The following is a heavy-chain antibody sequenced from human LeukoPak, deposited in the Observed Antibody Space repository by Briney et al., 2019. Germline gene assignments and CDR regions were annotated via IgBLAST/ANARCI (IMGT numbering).Heavy chain of an antibody. CDR2: INPSGAST. D-gene: IGHD1-26*01. J-gene: IGHJ4*02. CDR3: ARGATVGATPVDY. V-gene: IGHV1-46*01. CDR1: GYTFTSYY. Sequence: ASVKVSCKASGYTFTSYYLHWVRQAPGQGLEWMGIINPSGASTSYAQKLQGRVTMTTDTSTSTAYMELRSLRSDDTAVYYCARGATVGATPVDYWGQGTLVTVSS.